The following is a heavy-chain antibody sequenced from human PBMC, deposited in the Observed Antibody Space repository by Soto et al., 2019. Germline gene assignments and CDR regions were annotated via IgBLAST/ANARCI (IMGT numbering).Heavy chain of an antibody. D-gene: IGHD6-13*01. CDR1: CGFLSRRGSF. V-gene: IGHV4-39*01. J-gene: IGHJ4*02. Sequence: PSETLFLPFSVSCGFLSRRGSFLGWIRQPSGKGLEWIGTIYFSGSTYYNPSLKSRVTMSVDTSKNQFSLKLSSVTAADTAVYYCARHWGRGAAGTCYNWGQGTLVTVSS. CDR3: ARHWGRGAAGTCYN. CDR2: IYFSGST.